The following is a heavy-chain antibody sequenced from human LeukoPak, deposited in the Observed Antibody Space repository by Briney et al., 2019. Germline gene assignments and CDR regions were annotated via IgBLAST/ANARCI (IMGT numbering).Heavy chain of an antibody. CDR2: ISWNSGSI. D-gene: IGHD3-22*01. V-gene: IGHV3-9*01. CDR1: GFTFDDYA. Sequence: GGSLRLSCAASGFTFDDYAMHWVRQAPGKGLEWASGISWNSGSIGYADSVKGRFTISRDNAKNSLYLQMNSLRAEDTALYYCAKDMGSGDYDSSGYSSWGQGTLVTVSS. J-gene: IGHJ4*02. CDR3: AKDMGSGDYDSSGYSS.